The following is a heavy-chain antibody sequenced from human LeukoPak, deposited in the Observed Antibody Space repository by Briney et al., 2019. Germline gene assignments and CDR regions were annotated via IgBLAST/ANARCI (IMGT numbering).Heavy chain of an antibody. J-gene: IGHJ1*01. CDR2: ISGSGGST. V-gene: IGHV3-23*01. CDR1: GFTFSSCA. D-gene: IGHD6-19*01. Sequence: PGGSLRLSCAASGFTFSSCAMSWVRQAPGKGLEWVSAISGSGGSTYYADSVKGRFTISRDNSKNTLYLQMNSLRAEDTAVYYCAKMSDSSGWTAEYFQHWGQGTLVTVSS. CDR3: AKMSDSSGWTAEYFQH.